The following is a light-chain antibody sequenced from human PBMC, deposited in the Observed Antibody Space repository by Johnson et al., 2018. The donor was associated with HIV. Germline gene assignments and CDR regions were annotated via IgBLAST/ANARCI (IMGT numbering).Light chain of an antibody. CDR1: SSNIGNNY. Sequence: TQPPSVSAAPGQKVTISCSGSSSNIGNNYVSWYQQLPGTAPKLLIYENNKRPSGIPDRFSGSKSGPSATLGITGLQTGDEADYYCGTWDSSLSAVYVFGTGTKVTVL. CDR2: ENN. V-gene: IGLV1-51*02. J-gene: IGLJ1*01. CDR3: GTWDSSLSAVYV.